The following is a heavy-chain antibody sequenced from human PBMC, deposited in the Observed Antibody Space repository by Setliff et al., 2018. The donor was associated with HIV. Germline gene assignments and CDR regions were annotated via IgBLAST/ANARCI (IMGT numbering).Heavy chain of an antibody. CDR2: ISGLGGGTI. CDR1: GFTFDSYS. V-gene: IGHV3-48*04. J-gene: IGHJ4*02. D-gene: IGHD4-17*01. CDR3: AREDGMTTVPFDY. Sequence: GGSLRLSCATSGFTFDSYSIIWVRQAPGKGLEWVSYISGLGGGTIYYADSVRGRFTISRDNAKNSLYLQMNSLRADDTAVYYCAREDGMTTVPFDYWGQGTLVTVSS.